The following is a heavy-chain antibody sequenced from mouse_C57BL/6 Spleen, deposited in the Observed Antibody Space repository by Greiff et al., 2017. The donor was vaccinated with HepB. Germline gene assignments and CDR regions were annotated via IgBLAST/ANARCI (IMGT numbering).Heavy chain of an antibody. J-gene: IGHJ4*01. CDR1: GYTFTSYW. Sequence: VQLQESGAELVMPGASVKLSCKASGYTFTSYWMHWVKQRPGQGLEWIGEIDPSDSYTNYNQKFKGKSTLTVDKSSSTAYMQLSSLTSEDSAVYYCARGTTVYAMDYWGQGTSVTVSS. D-gene: IGHD1-1*01. CDR2: IDPSDSYT. V-gene: IGHV1-69*01. CDR3: ARGTTVYAMDY.